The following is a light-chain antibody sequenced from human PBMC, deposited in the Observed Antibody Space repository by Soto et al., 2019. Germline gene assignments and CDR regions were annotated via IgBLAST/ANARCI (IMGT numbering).Light chain of an antibody. J-gene: IGKJ1*01. CDR1: QSVSSN. CDR3: QQYGTWWT. Sequence: EIVMTQSPATLSVSPGERATLSCRASQSVSSNLAWYQQKPGQARRLLIYGASTRATGIPARFSGSGSGTEFTLTISSLQSEDFAVYYCQQYGTWWTFGQGTKVEIK. CDR2: GAS. V-gene: IGKV3-15*01.